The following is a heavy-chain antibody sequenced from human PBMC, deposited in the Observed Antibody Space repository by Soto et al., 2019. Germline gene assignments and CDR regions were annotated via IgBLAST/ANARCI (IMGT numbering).Heavy chain of an antibody. J-gene: IGHJ6*02. Sequence: QVQLQESGPGLVKPSQTLSLTCTVSGGSISSGGYYWSWIRQHPGKGLEWIGYIYYSGSTYYNPSRKSRVTISVDTSKNQFSLKLSSVTAVDTAVYYCARVCGGDCHYGMDVWGQGTTVTVSS. CDR1: GGSISSGGYY. D-gene: IGHD2-21*02. V-gene: IGHV4-31*03. CDR2: IYYSGST. CDR3: ARVCGGDCHYGMDV.